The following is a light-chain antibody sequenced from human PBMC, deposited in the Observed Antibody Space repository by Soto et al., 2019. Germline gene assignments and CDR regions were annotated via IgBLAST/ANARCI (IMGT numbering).Light chain of an antibody. CDR2: GNS. Sequence: SVLTQPPSASGTPGQRVTISCSGGSSNIGSNTVNWYQQLPGTAPKLLIYGNSNRPSGVPDRFSGSKSGTSASLAITGLQAEDEADYYCQSYDSSLSGYVFGTGTKVTVL. CDR1: SSNIGSNT. J-gene: IGLJ1*01. V-gene: IGLV1-40*01. CDR3: QSYDSSLSGYV.